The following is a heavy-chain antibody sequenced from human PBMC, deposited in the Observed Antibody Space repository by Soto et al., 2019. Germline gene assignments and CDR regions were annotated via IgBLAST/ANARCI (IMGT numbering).Heavy chain of an antibody. CDR2: VYSVDSDT. Sequence: EVQLVQSGAEVKKPGESLKISCKGSGDSFTKYWIAWVRQMPGKGLEWMGIVYSVDSDTRYSPSSQGQVTLSADKSISTAYLQWSSLKASDSAMYYCAGQGPQQTLDYWGQGTLVTVSS. D-gene: IGHD6-13*01. CDR3: AGQGPQQTLDY. CDR1: GDSFTKYW. V-gene: IGHV5-51*01. J-gene: IGHJ4*02.